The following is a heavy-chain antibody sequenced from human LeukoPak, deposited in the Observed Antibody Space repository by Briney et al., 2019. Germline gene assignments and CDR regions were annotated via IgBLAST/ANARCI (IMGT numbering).Heavy chain of an antibody. V-gene: IGHV4-4*07. D-gene: IGHD3-10*01. CDR2: IYTSERT. J-gene: IGHJ5*02. CDR1: GGSISSYY. CDR3: ARTKYGSRTYDNWFDP. Sequence: SETLSLNCTVSGGSISSYYWSWIRQPAGKGLEWIGRIYTSERTNYNPSLKSRVTMSVDTSRNQFSLKLSSVTAADTAVYYCARTKYGSRTYDNWFDPWGQGTLVTVSS.